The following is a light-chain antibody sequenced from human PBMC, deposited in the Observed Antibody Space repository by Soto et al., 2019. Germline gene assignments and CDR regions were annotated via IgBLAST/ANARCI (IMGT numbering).Light chain of an antibody. CDR1: QTVISSY. CDR2: GAS. V-gene: IGKV3-20*01. Sequence: ESVLTQSPGTLSLSPGESASLSCRASQTVISSYLAWYQQKPGQAPRLLISGASRRATGIPDRFSGSGSGTEFTLTISRLEPEDFALYYGQQYDNSPYPFGQGTKLEIK. J-gene: IGKJ2*01. CDR3: QQYDNSPYP.